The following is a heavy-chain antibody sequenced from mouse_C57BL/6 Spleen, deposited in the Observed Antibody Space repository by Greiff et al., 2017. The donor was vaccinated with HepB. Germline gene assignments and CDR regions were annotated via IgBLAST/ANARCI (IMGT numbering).Heavy chain of an antibody. CDR2: IHPSDSDT. Sequence: QVQLKQPGAELVKPGASVKVSCKASGYTFTSYWMHWVKQRPGQGLEWIGRIHPSDSDTNYKQKFKGKATLTVDKSSSTAYMQLSSLTSEDSAVYYCAIERGDYYGSSYGWFAYWGQGTLVTVSA. D-gene: IGHD1-1*01. CDR1: GYTFTSYW. CDR3: AIERGDYYGSSYGWFAY. V-gene: IGHV1-74*01. J-gene: IGHJ3*01.